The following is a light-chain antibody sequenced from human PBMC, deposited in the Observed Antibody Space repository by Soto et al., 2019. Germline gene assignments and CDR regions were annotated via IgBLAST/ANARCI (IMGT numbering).Light chain of an antibody. Sequence: QSVLTQPPSMSEAPRQRVTISCSGSSSNIGTNAVNWYQQLPGKPPKLLIYNDDLVPSGVSDRFSGSKSGTSASLVISGLRSEDEADYYCATWDDSLGGHVIFGGGTKLTVL. CDR1: SSNIGTNA. CDR2: NDD. J-gene: IGLJ2*01. V-gene: IGLV1-36*01. CDR3: ATWDDSLGGHVI.